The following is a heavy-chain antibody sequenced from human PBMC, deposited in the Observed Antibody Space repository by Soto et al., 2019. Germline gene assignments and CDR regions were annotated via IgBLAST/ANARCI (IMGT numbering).Heavy chain of an antibody. D-gene: IGHD3-22*01. CDR1: GGSISSYY. CDR3: ARVFMYDSSGYYYFDY. Sequence: PSETLSLTCTVSGGSISSYYWSWIRQPPGKGLEWIGYIYYSGSTYYNPSLKSRVTISVDRSKNQFSLKLSSVTAADTAVYYCARVFMYDSSGYYYFDYWGQGTLVTVSS. CDR2: IYYSGST. V-gene: IGHV4-59*12. J-gene: IGHJ4*02.